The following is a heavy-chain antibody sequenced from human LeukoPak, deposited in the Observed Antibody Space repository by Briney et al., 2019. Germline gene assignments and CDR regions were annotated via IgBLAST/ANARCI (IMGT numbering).Heavy chain of an antibody. V-gene: IGHV3-30*02. CDR2: IRSDGSNK. D-gene: IGHD3-22*01. CDR1: GFTFSSFC. J-gene: IGHJ4*02. Sequence: PGGSLRLSCAASGFTFSSFCMHWVRQAPGKGLEWVAFIRSDGSNKYYGDSVKGRFTISRDNSKNTLYLQINSLRAEDTAVYYCAKTYYYDGSGYYVGFDYWGQGTLVTVSS. CDR3: AKTYYYDGSGYYVGFDY.